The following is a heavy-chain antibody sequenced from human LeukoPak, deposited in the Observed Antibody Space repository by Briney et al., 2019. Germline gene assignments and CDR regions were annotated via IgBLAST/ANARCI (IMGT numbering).Heavy chain of an antibody. CDR1: GYSFTSYW. CDR2: IYPGDSDT. CDR3: ARSRVVAATGENYYYMDV. V-gene: IGHV5-51*01. Sequence: GESLKISCKGSGYSFTSYWIDWVRQMPGKGLEWMGIIYPGDSDTRYSPSFQGLVTISADKSISTAYLQWSSLKASDTAMYYCARSRVVAATGENYYYMDVWRKGTTVTVSS. J-gene: IGHJ6*03. D-gene: IGHD2-15*01.